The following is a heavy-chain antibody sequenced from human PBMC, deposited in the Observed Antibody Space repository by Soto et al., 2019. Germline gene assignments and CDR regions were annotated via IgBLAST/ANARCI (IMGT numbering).Heavy chain of an antibody. Sequence: PSETLSLTCTVSGGSISSYYWSWIRQPPGKGLEWIGYIYYSGSTNYNPSLKSRVTTSVDTSKNQFSLKLSSVTAADTAVYYCARAWGIAARPGVFDYWGQGTLVTVSS. V-gene: IGHV4-59*01. CDR1: GGSISSYY. D-gene: IGHD6-6*01. CDR2: IYYSGST. CDR3: ARAWGIAARPGVFDY. J-gene: IGHJ4*02.